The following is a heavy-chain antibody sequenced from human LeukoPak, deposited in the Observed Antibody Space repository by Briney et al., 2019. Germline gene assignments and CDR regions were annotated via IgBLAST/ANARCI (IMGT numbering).Heavy chain of an antibody. J-gene: IGHJ3*02. D-gene: IGHD6-19*01. CDR3: ARGQQVAVAGMGLFDI. V-gene: IGHV3-49*03. Sequence: GGSLRLSCTTSGFTFGDYAMSWFRQAPGEGLEWVGFIRSKACGGTTEYAACVKGRFTISRDDSKSIAYLQMNSLKTEDTAVYYCARGQQVAVAGMGLFDIWGQGTMVTVSS. CDR1: GFTFGDYA. CDR2: IRSKACGGTT.